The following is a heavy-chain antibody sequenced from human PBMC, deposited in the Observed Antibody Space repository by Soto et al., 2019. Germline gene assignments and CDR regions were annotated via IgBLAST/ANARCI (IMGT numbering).Heavy chain of an antibody. D-gene: IGHD1-7*01. V-gene: IGHV3-74*01. CDR1: GFTFSSYW. Sequence: PGGSLRLSCAASGFTFSSYWMHWVRQAPGKGLMWVSRIHNDGSTTRYADSVKVRFTISRDNAKNTLYLQMSSLRVEDTAVYYCARDNWNSYWGQGPLVTVSS. CDR2: IHNDGSTT. CDR3: ARDNWNSY. J-gene: IGHJ4*01.